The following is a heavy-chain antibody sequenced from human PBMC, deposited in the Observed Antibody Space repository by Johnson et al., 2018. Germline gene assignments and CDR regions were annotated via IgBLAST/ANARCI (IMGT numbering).Heavy chain of an antibody. Sequence: QVQLVQSGGGVVQPGMSLRLSCAASGFAFSTFGMHWVRQAPGKGLEWVAFMSFDGSDELYSDSVKGRFTISRDNSKNTLYLQMNSLRAEDTAVYYCAKSQGSGWYYEYFQHWGQGTLVTVSS. J-gene: IGHJ1*01. CDR2: MSFDGSDE. CDR3: AKSQGSGWYYEYFQH. V-gene: IGHV3-30*18. D-gene: IGHD6-19*01. CDR1: GFAFSTFG.